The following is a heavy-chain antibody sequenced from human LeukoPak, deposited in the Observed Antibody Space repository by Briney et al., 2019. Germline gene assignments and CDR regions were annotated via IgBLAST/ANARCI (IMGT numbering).Heavy chain of an antibody. V-gene: IGHV3-74*01. CDR1: GFTFSSYW. CDR2: IKTDGSST. CDR3: AKETFDP. Sequence: GGSLRLSCAASGFTFSSYWMHWVRQAPGKGLVWVSRIKTDGSSTDYADSVKGRFTISRDNAKNTLYLQMNSLRAEDTAVYYCAKETFDPWDQGTLVTVSS. J-gene: IGHJ5*02.